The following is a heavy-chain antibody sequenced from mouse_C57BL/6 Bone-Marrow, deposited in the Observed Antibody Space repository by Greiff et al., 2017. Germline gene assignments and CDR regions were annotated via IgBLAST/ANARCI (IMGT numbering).Heavy chain of an antibody. CDR3: TRDRDYYGSSYDY. CDR1: GFTFSSYA. Sequence: EVQVVESGEGLVKPGGSLKLSCAASGFTFSSYAMSWVRQTPEKRLEWVAYISSGGDYIYYADTVKGRFTISRDNARNTLYLQMSSLKSEDTAMYYCTRDRDYYGSSYDYWGQGTTLTVSS. J-gene: IGHJ2*01. CDR2: ISSGGDYI. V-gene: IGHV5-9-1*02. D-gene: IGHD1-1*01.